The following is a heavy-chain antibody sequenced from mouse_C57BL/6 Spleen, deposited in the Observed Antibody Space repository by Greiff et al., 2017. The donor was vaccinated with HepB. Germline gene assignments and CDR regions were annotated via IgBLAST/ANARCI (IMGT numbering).Heavy chain of an antibody. D-gene: IGHD2-4*01. J-gene: IGHJ4*01. Sequence: QVQLKESGAELVRPGASVTLSCKASGYTFTDYEMHWVKQTPVHGLEWIGAIDPETGGTAYNQKFKGKAILTADKSSSTAYMELRSLTSEDSAVYYCTRHDYDVVYAMDYWGQGTSVTVSS. CDR2: IDPETGGT. CDR3: TRHDYDVVYAMDY. CDR1: GYTFTDYE. V-gene: IGHV1-15*01.